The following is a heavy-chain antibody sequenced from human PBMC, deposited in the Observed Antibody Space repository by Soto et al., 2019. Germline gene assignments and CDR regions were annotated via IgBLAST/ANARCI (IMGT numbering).Heavy chain of an antibody. CDR3: AKDLFSGGSYPNLFAP. CDR1: GFSFRSYG. J-gene: IGHJ5*02. V-gene: IGHV3-30*18. CDR2: ISYDGSNQ. Sequence: GGSLRLSCEASGFSFRSYGLHWVRQAPGKGLEWIGLISYDGSNQFYADSVRGRFTISRDNSNNTLYLQMTSLRVEDTAVYYCAKDLFSGGSYPNLFAPWGHGTLVTVSS. D-gene: IGHD1-26*01.